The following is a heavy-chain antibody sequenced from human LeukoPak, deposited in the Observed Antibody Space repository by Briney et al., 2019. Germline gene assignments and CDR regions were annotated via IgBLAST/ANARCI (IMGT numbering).Heavy chain of an antibody. CDR3: ARGGWDFGTLFDY. J-gene: IGHJ4*02. V-gene: IGHV3-7*01. CDR1: GFTFSNYW. CDR2: IKVDGSET. Sequence: GGSLRLSCAASGFTFSNYWMSWVRQVPGKGLEWLANIKVDGSETYYVDSLKGRFTISRDNAKNSVYLQMNSLRVEDTAVYYCARGGWDFGTLFDYWGQGTLVTVSS. D-gene: IGHD1-26*01.